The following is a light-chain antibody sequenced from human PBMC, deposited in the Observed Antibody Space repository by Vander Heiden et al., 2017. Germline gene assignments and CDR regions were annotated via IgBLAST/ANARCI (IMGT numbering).Light chain of an antibody. CDR2: QDS. J-gene: IGLJ1*01. CDR3: QAGDSSTDFYV. Sequence: SSELTQPPSVSVSPGQTASLTCSGDKLGDKYACWYQQKPGQSPVLVIYQDSKRPSGIPERFSGSNSGNTATLTISGTQAREEADYYCQAGDSSTDFYVFGTGTKVTVL. CDR1: KLGDKY. V-gene: IGLV3-1*01.